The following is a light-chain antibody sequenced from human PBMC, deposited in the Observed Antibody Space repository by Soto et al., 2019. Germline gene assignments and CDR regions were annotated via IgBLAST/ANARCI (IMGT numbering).Light chain of an antibody. V-gene: IGKV1-39*01. J-gene: IGKJ4*01. CDR1: QSISNF. Sequence: DIQMTQSPSSLSASVGDRVTISCLASQSISNFLNWYQQKPGKAPQLLIYAASRLHSGVPPRFSGSGAGTDFTLTISSLQPEDFATYFCQQSYTTVRSFGGGTKVDIK. CDR2: AAS. CDR3: QQSYTTVRS.